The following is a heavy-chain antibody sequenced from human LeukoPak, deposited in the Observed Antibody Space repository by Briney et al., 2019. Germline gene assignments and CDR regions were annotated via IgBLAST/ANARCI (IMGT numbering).Heavy chain of an antibody. CDR3: ARDSSLKYSSGWLLGGHYYYYGMDV. V-gene: IGHV3-30-3*01. Sequence: PGGSLRLSCAASGFTFSSYAMHWVRQAPGKGLEWVAVISYDGSNKYYADSVKGRFTISRDNSKNTLYLQMNSLRAEDTAVYYCARDSSLKYSSGWLLGGHYYYYGMDVWGQGTTVTVSS. D-gene: IGHD6-19*01. CDR1: GFTFSSYA. J-gene: IGHJ6*02. CDR2: ISYDGSNK.